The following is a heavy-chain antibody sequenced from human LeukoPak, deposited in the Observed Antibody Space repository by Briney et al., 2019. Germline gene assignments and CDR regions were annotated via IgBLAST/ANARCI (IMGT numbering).Heavy chain of an antibody. V-gene: IGHV3-7*04. CDR2: INQDGSEK. CDR3: TGETYYFDH. J-gene: IGHJ4*02. CDR1: GFPFSTFW. Sequence: GGSLRLSCAVSGFPFSTFWMSWVRQAPGKGLEWLANINQDGSEKYYVDSVRGPLTISRDNAKKSLYLKMNSLRPEDTAMYYCTGETYYFDHWGQGALVTVSS.